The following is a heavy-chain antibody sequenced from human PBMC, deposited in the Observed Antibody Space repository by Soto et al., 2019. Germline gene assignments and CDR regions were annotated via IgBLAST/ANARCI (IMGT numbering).Heavy chain of an antibody. CDR2: INAGNGNT. CDR3: ARGPNYSNYIACYYGMDV. Sequence: ASVKVSCKASGYTFTSYAMHWVRQAPGQRLEWMGWINAGNGNTKYSQKFQGRVTITRDTSASTAYMELSSLRSEDTAVYYCARGPNYSNYIACYYGMDVWGQGTTVTVSS. CDR1: GYTFTSYA. V-gene: IGHV1-3*01. D-gene: IGHD4-4*01. J-gene: IGHJ6*02.